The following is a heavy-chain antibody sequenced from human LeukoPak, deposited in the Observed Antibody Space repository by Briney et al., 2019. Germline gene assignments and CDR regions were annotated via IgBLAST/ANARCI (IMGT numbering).Heavy chain of an antibody. J-gene: IGHJ4*02. CDR2: INHSGST. CDR1: GGSISGYY. Sequence: PSETLSLTCTVSGGSISGYYWSWIRQPPGKGLEWIGEINHSGSTNYNPSLKSRVTISVDTSKNQFSLKLSSVTAADTAVYYCARGKAVAGIDYWGQGTLVTVSS. D-gene: IGHD6-19*01. V-gene: IGHV4-34*01. CDR3: ARGKAVAGIDY.